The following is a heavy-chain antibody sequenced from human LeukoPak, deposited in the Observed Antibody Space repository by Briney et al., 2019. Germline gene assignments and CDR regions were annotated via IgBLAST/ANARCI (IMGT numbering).Heavy chain of an antibody. CDR2: ISAYNGNT. D-gene: IGHD2-8*01. CDR1: GYTFTSYG. V-gene: IGHV1-18*01. Sequence: ASVKVSCKASGYTFTSYGISWVRQAPGQGLEWMGWISAYNGNTNYAQKLQGRVTMTTDTSTSTAYMELRSLRSDDTAVYYRARGHYCTNGVCFPDHWGQGTLVTVSS. CDR3: ARGHYCTNGVCFPDH. J-gene: IGHJ4*02.